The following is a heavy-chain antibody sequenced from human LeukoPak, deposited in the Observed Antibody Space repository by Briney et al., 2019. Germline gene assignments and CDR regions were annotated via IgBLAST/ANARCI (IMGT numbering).Heavy chain of an antibody. V-gene: IGHV1-3*01. Sequence: ASVKVSCKASGYTFTLYGMHWVRQAPGQRLEWMGWINAGNGNTKYSEEFQGRVTITRDTSTSTAYMELRSLRSDDTAVYYCARELIYDSSGYYPIDYWGQGTLVTVSS. D-gene: IGHD3-22*01. J-gene: IGHJ4*02. CDR1: GYTFTLYG. CDR2: INAGNGNT. CDR3: ARELIYDSSGYYPIDY.